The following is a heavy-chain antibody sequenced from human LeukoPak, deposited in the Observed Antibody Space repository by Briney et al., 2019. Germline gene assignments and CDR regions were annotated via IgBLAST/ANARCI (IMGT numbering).Heavy chain of an antibody. V-gene: IGHV1-8*03. CDR2: MNPNSGNT. J-gene: IGHJ4*02. Sequence: ASVKLSCKASGYTFTSYDINWVRQATGQGLEWMGCMNPNSGNTGYAQKFQGRLTITRNTSISTAYMELSSLRSEDTAVYYCARGGRITIFGVVIKHYFDYWGQGTLVTVSS. CDR1: GYTFTSYD. D-gene: IGHD3-3*01. CDR3: ARGGRITIFGVVIKHYFDY.